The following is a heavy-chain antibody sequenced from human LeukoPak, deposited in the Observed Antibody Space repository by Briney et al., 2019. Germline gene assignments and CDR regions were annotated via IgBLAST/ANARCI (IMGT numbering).Heavy chain of an antibody. CDR3: ARFQDSDKLRYYYQYGMDV. Sequence: SETLSLTCTVSGGSISSSSYYWGWIRQPPGKGLEWIGSIYYSGSTYYNPSLKSRVTISVDTSKNQFSLKLSSVTAADTAVYYCARFQDSDKLRYYYQYGMDVWGRGTTVTVSS. D-gene: IGHD1-26*01. CDR2: IYYSGST. V-gene: IGHV4-39*01. CDR1: GGSISSSSYY. J-gene: IGHJ6*02.